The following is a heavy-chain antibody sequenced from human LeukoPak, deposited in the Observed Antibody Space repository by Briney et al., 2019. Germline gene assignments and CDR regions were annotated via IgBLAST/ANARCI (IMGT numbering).Heavy chain of an antibody. V-gene: IGHV4-59*01. CDR2: IYYSGST. Sequence: SETLSLTCTVSGGSISSYYWSWIRQPPGKGLEWIGYIYYSGSTNYNPSLKSRVTISVDTSKNQFSLKLSSVTAADTAVYYCAREVAAADYFDYWGQGTLVTVSS. CDR3: AREVAAADYFDY. D-gene: IGHD6-13*01. J-gene: IGHJ4*02. CDR1: GGSISSYY.